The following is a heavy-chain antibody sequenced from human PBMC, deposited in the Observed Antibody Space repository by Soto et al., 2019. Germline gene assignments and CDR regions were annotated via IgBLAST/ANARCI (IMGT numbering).Heavy chain of an antibody. CDR2: IWYDGSNK. V-gene: IGHV3-33*01. CDR1: GFTFSSYG. CDR3: ARDGAGFLSDAFDI. D-gene: IGHD3-16*01. Sequence: QVQLVDSGGGVVQPGRSLRLSCAASGFTFSSYGMHWVRQAPGKGLEWVAVIWYDGSNKYYADSVKGRFTISRDNSKNTLYLQMNSLRAEDTAVYCCARDGAGFLSDAFDIWGQGTMVTVSS. J-gene: IGHJ3*02.